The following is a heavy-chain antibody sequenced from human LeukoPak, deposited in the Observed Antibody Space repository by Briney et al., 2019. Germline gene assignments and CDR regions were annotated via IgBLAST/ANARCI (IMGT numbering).Heavy chain of an antibody. J-gene: IGHJ4*02. Sequence: GASVKVSCKASGYTFTSYGISWVRQAPGQGLEWMGWISAYNGNADYAQKFQGRVTMTTDTSTSTAYMELRSLRSDDTAVYFCARVGAYCTSSSRFDYWGQGNLVTVSS. CDR1: GYTFTSYG. CDR3: ARVGAYCTSSSRFDY. D-gene: IGHD2-2*01. V-gene: IGHV1-18*01. CDR2: ISAYNGNA.